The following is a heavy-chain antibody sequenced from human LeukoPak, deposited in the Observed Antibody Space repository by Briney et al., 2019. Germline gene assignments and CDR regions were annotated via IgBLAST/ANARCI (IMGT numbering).Heavy chain of an antibody. CDR3: ARDMEQTAVAGTHLGSYFDY. J-gene: IGHJ4*02. CDR1: GGSFSGYY. V-gene: IGHV4-34*01. Sequence: SETPSLTCAVYGGSFSGYYWSWIRQPPGKGLGWIGEINHSGSTNYNPSLKSRVTISVDTSKNQFSLKLSSVTAADTAVYYCARDMEQTAVAGTHLGSYFDYWGQGTLVTVSS. D-gene: IGHD6-19*01. CDR2: INHSGST.